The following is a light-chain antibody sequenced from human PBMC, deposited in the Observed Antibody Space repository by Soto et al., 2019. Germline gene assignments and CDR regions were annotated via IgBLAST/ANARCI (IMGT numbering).Light chain of an antibody. CDR3: PQSYSTPRT. J-gene: IGKJ4*01. V-gene: IGKV1-39*01. CDR2: AAS. Sequence: DIQMTQSPSSLSASVGDRVTITCRASQSISSYLNWYQQKPGKAPKLLIYAASSLQSGVPSRFSGSGSGTDFTLTISSLQPEDFATYYCPQSYSTPRTFGGGTKV. CDR1: QSISSY.